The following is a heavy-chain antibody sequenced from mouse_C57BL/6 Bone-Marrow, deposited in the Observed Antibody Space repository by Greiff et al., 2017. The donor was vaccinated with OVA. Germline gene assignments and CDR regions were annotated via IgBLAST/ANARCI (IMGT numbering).Heavy chain of an antibody. CDR3: ARRAHYGSRYYAMDY. D-gene: IGHD1-1*01. CDR2: INPYNGGT. J-gene: IGHJ4*01. CDR1: GYTFTDYY. Sequence: EVQLQESGPVLVKPGASVKMSCKASGYTFTDYYMNWVKQSHGKSLEWIGVINPYNGGTSYNQKFKGKATLTVDQSSSTAYMELNSLTSEDSAVYYCARRAHYGSRYYAMDYWGQGTSVTVSS. V-gene: IGHV1-19*01.